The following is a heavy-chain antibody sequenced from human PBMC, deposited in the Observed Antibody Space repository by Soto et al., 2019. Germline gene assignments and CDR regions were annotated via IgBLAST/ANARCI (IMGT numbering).Heavy chain of an antibody. J-gene: IGHJ6*02. Sequence: QVQLVQSGAEVKKPGSSVKVSCKASGGTFSSYAISWVRQAPGQGLEWMGGIIPIFGTANYAQKFQGRVTITADEFTSTAYMELSSLRSEDTAVYYCARGSRQQLVLSYYYYGMDVWGQGTTVTVSS. CDR2: IIPIFGTA. CDR3: ARGSRQQLVLSYYYYGMDV. CDR1: GGTFSSYA. V-gene: IGHV1-69*01. D-gene: IGHD6-13*01.